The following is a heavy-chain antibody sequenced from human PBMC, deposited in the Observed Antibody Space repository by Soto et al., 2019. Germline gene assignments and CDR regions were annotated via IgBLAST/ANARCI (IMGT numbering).Heavy chain of an antibody. CDR3: ARDPGGTDFAEWTYYFDY. V-gene: IGHV4-31*03. CDR2: IYYSGTT. J-gene: IGHJ4*02. D-gene: IGHD3-3*01. CDR1: GGSISSGGYY. Sequence: SETLSPTCTVSGGSISSGGYYWSWIRQHPGKGLEWIGNIYYSGTTYYKPSLKSRVTISVDTSKNQFSLKLSSVTAADTAVYYCARDPGGTDFAEWTYYFDYWGQGTLVTVSS.